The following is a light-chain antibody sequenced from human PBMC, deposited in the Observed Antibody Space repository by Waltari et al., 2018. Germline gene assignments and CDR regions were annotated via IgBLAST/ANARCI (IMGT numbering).Light chain of an antibody. CDR1: QSVSSN. V-gene: IGKV3D-15*01. CDR2: DAY. J-gene: IGKJ3*01. Sequence: EIVMTQSPATLSMSPGERVTLSCWASQSVSSNLAWYQQKPGQGPSLLIYDAYTRAPGIPARFSGSGSGTEFTLTISSLTSEDFAIYYCQQYINWPSFTFGPGTKVDIK. CDR3: QQYINWPSFT.